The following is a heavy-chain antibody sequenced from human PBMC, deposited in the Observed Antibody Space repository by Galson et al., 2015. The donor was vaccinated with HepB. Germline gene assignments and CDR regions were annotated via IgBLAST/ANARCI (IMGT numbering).Heavy chain of an antibody. CDR1: GFSFSSYG. CDR3: AKRDGYNLGYNFDY. V-gene: IGHV3-23*01. J-gene: IGHJ4*02. CDR2: ISGGGEYT. Sequence: SLRLSCAPSGFSFSSYGMSWVRQGPGKGLEWVSAISGGGEYTYHADSVKGRFTISRDNSKNTLFLQMNSLSAEDTALYYCAKRDGYNLGYNFDYWGQGTLVTVSS. D-gene: IGHD5-24*01.